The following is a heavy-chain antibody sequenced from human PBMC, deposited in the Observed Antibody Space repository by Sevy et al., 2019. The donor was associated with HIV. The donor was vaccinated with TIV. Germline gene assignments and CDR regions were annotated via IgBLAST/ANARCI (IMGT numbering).Heavy chain of an antibody. D-gene: IGHD3-22*01. J-gene: IGHJ4*02. V-gene: IGHV3-30*18. CDR3: AKDRVRYYYDSSGYYAIPDY. Sequence: GGSLRLSCAASGFTFSSYGMHWVRQAPGKGLEWVAVISYDGSNKYYADSVKGRFTISRENSKNTLYLQMNSLRAEDTAVYYCAKDRVRYYYDSSGYYAIPDYWGQGTLVTVSS. CDR1: GFTFSSYG. CDR2: ISYDGSNK.